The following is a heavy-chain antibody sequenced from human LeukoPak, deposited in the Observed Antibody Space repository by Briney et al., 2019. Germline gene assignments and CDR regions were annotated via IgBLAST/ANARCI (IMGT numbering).Heavy chain of an antibody. D-gene: IGHD6-19*01. J-gene: IGHJ4*02. CDR2: TSSNGGNT. Sequence: SGGSLRLSCAASGFSFSTYAMSWVRQAPGKGLEYVAATSSNGGNTYYPNSVKGRFTISRDNSKNTLYLQMGSLRVEDMAVYYCARRDTSGYFSDYWGQGTLVTVSS. V-gene: IGHV3-64*01. CDR3: ARRDTSGYFSDY. CDR1: GFSFSTYA.